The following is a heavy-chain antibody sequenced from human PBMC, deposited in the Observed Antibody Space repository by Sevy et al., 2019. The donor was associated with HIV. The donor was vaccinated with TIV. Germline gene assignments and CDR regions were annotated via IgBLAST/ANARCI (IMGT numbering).Heavy chain of an antibody. CDR3: ARGVSVVATTGVWFDP. D-gene: IGHD5-12*01. V-gene: IGHV1-18*01. J-gene: IGHJ5*02. CDR2: ISNYNSNR. CDR1: GYTFTSYG. Sequence: ASVKVSCKASGYTFTSYGITWVRQAPGQGLEWMGWISNYNSNRKSAQTFQDRVTMTTDTSTSKAYMELISLRKDDTAVYYCARGVSVVATTGVWFDPWGQGTLVTVSS.